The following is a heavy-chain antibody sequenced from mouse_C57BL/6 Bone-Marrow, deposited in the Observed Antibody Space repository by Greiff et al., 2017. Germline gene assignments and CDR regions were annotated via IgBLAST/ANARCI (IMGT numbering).Heavy chain of an antibody. CDR1: GYTFTSYW. V-gene: IGHV1-50*01. D-gene: IGHD1-1*01. CDR3: ARTTTVVAPYFDY. Sequence: QVQLQQPGAELVKPGASVKLSCKASGYTFTSYWMQWVKQRPGQGLEWIGEIDPSDSYTNYNQKFKGKATLTVDTSSSTAYMQLSSLTSDDSAVYYCARTTTVVAPYFDYWGQGTTLTVSS. J-gene: IGHJ2*01. CDR2: IDPSDSYT.